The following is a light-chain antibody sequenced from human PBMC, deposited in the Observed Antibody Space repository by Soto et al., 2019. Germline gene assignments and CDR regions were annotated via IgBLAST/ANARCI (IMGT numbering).Light chain of an antibody. CDR2: GAS. CDR3: QQYNNWPLT. CDR1: QSVSSN. J-gene: IGKJ4*01. Sequence: EIVMTQSPATLSVSPGERATLSCRASQSVSSNLAWYQQKPGQAPRLLIYGASTRATGIPAMFSGSGSGTGFTLTISSLQSEDFAVYCCQQYNNWPLTFGGGTKVEIK. V-gene: IGKV3D-15*01.